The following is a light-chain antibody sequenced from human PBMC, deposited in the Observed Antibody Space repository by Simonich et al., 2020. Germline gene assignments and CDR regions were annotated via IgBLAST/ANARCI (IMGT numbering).Light chain of an antibody. J-gene: IGLJ2*01. V-gene: IGLV3-25*03. CDR2: KDS. Sequence: SYELTQPPSVSVSPGQTARITCSGDALPKQYAYWYQQKPGQAPVLVRYKDSERPAGIPARFSGSSAGTTVTLTISGVQAEDEADYYCQSADSSGTYKVVFGGGTKLTVL. CDR1: ALPKQY. CDR3: QSADSSGTYKVV.